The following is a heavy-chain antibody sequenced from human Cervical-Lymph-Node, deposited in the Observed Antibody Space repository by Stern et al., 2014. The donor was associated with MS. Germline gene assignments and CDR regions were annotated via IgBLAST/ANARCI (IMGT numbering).Heavy chain of an antibody. V-gene: IGHV3-30*03. CDR3: ARDPGTYSYDSSGYPNY. CDR1: GFTFSSYG. CDR2: ISHDGSHQ. D-gene: IGHD3-22*01. Sequence: MQLVESGGGVVQPGRSLRLSCVASGFTFSSYGIHWVRQAPGKGLEWLAVISHDGSHQYYAGSVKGRFTISRDNSKNTLYLQMNSLRPEDTAVYYCARDPGTYSYDSSGYPNYWGQGTLVTVSS. J-gene: IGHJ4*02.